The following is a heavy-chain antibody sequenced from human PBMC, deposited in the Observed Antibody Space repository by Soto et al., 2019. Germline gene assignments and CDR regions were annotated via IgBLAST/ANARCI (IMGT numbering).Heavy chain of an antibody. CDR3: ARDVEVVPAWFDY. D-gene: IGHD2-2*01. CDR1: GFTVSSYV. J-gene: IGHJ4*02. V-gene: IGHV3-33*01. CDR2: IWYDGSNK. Sequence: GGSLRLSWAASGFTVSSYVMHWVRQAPGKGLEWVAVIWYDGSNKYYADSVKGRFTISRDNSKNTLYLQMNSLRAEDTAVYYCARDVEVVPAWFDYWGQGTLVTVSS.